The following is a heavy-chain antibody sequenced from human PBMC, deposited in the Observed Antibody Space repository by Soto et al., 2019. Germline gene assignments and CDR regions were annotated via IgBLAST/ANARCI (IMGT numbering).Heavy chain of an antibody. CDR1: GGSISSGGYS. CDR3: ARGQGGYDFWSGYSWYYYGMDV. V-gene: IGHV4-30-2*01. D-gene: IGHD3-3*01. CDR2: IYHSGST. J-gene: IGHJ6*02. Sequence: SETLSLTCAVSGGSISSGGYSWSWIRQPPGKGLEWIGYIYHSGSTYYNPSLKSRVTISVDRSKNQFSLKLSSVTAADTAVYYCARGQGGYDFWSGYSWYYYGMDVWGQGTTVTVSS.